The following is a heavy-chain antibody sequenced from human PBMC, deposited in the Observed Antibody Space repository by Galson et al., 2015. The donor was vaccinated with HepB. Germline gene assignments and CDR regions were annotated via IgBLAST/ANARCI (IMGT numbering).Heavy chain of an antibody. Sequence: CAISGDSVSSNSAVWNWIRQSPSRGLEWLGRTYYRPRWYNDYAVSVKSRISINADTSKNQVSLQLNSVTSDDTAVYYCAYGVDVWGQGTRVTVS. J-gene: IGHJ6*02. CDR1: GDSVSSNSAV. CDR3: AYGVDV. V-gene: IGHV6-1*01. CDR2: TYYRPRWYN.